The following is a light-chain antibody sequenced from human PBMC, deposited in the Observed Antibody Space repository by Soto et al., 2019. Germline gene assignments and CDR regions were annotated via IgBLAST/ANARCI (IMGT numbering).Light chain of an antibody. J-gene: IGKJ5*01. CDR1: QSVSGY. Sequence: EIVLAQSPGTLSLSPGERATLSCRASQSVSGYLAWYQQKPGQAPRLLIYGASNRATGIPDRFSGSGSGTDFTLTSSRLEPEDFAVYYCQQFGSSPITFGQGTRLDIK. CDR3: QQFGSSPIT. CDR2: GAS. V-gene: IGKV3-20*01.